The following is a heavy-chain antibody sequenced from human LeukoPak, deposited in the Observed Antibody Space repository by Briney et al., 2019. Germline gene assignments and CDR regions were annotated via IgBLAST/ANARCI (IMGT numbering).Heavy chain of an antibody. Sequence: TSETLSLTCAVYGGSFSGYYWSWIRQPPGKGLEWIGEINHSGSTNYNPSLKSRVTISVDTSKNQFSLRLSSVTAADTAVYYCARGGGSYYYYYYMDVWGKGTTVTVSS. J-gene: IGHJ6*03. V-gene: IGHV4-34*01. CDR1: GGSFSGYY. CDR3: ARGGGSYYYYYYMDV. D-gene: IGHD1-26*01. CDR2: INHSGST.